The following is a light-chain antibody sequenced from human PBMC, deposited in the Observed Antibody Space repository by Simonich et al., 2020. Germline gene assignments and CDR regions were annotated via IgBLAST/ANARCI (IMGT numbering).Light chain of an antibody. Sequence: DIQMTQSPSTLSASVGDRVTITCRASQSISSWLAWYQQKPGKAPKLLIYKASSLESGVPSRFSGSGSGTEFTLTISSLQTDDVATYYCQQYNSYWYTFGKGTKLEIK. CDR3: QQYNSYWYT. J-gene: IGKJ2*01. CDR2: KAS. CDR1: QSISSW. V-gene: IGKV1-5*03.